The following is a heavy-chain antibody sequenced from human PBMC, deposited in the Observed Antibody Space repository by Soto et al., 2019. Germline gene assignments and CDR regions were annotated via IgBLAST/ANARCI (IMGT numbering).Heavy chain of an antibody. CDR3: ARDRSNSPYFFDS. V-gene: IGHV4-30-4*01. CDR2: IYYTGST. J-gene: IGHJ4*02. Sequence: LSRTCSVYRGSINNYEYSWTWIRQPPGEGLEWIGHIYYTGSTSYNPSLKSRVTISLDTSKNQFSLKVNSVSAADTAVYYCARDRSNSPYFFDSWGQGTTVTVSS. D-gene: IGHD1-1*01. CDR1: RGSINNYEYS.